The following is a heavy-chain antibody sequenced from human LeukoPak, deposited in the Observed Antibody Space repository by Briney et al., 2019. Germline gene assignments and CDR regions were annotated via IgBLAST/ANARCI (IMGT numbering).Heavy chain of an antibody. J-gene: IGHJ6*02. Sequence: PSETLSLICTVSGGSISSYYWSWIRQPPGKGLEWLGYIYYSGSTNYNPSLKSRVTISVDTSKNQFSLKLSSVTAADTAVYYCARSLNSGSWVTAHYYYYGMDVWGQGTTVTVSS. CDR2: IYYSGST. CDR3: ARSLNSGSWVTAHYYYYGMDV. V-gene: IGHV4-59*01. D-gene: IGHD1-26*01. CDR1: GGSISSYY.